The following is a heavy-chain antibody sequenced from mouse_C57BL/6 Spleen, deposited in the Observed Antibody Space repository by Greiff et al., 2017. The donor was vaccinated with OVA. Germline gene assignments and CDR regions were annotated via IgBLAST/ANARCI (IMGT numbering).Heavy chain of an antibody. V-gene: IGHV1-26*01. J-gene: IGHJ1*03. Sequence: EVQLQQSGPELVKPGASVKISCKASGYTFTDYYMNWVKQSHGKSLEWIGDINPNNGGTSYNQKFKGKATLTVDKSSSTAYMELRSLTSEDSAVYYCARRYYYGSSWYFDVWGTGTTVTVSS. CDR1: GYTFTDYY. CDR2: INPNNGGT. CDR3: ARRYYYGSSWYFDV. D-gene: IGHD1-1*01.